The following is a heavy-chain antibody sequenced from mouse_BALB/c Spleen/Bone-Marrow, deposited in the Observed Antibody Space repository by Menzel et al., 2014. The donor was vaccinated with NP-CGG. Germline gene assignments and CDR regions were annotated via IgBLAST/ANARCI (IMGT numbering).Heavy chain of an antibody. V-gene: IGHV3-6*02. CDR2: ISYDGSN. CDR1: GYSITSGYY. D-gene: IGHD2-3*01. CDR3: ARDWDGYYFDY. Sequence: DVKLQESGPGLVKPSQSLSLTCSVTGYSITSGYYRNWIRQFPGNKLEWMGYISYDGSNNYNPSLKNRISITRDTSKNQFFLKLNSVTTEDTATYYCARDWDGYYFDYWGQGTTLTVSS. J-gene: IGHJ2*01.